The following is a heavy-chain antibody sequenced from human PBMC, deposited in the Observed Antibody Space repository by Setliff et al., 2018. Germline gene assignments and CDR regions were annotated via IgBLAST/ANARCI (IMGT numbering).Heavy chain of an antibody. J-gene: IGHJ3*01. V-gene: IGHV1-18*01. CDR3: ARSSRSGYYHQRDSFDL. CDR2: ISPYSGSA. D-gene: IGHD5-12*01. CDR1: GHDFRGHG. Sequence: ASVKVSCKVSGHDFRGHGINWVRQAPGQGPEWMGWISPYSGSASYAEKVQDRVTMTADTSTNTAYLEVRSLRSDDTAIYYCARSSRSGYYHQRDSFDLWGQGTRVTVSS.